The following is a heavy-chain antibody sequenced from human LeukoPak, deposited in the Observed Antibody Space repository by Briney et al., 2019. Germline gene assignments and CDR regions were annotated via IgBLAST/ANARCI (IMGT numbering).Heavy chain of an antibody. Sequence: PGGSLRLSCAASGFTFSSYAMHWVRQAPGKGLEWVAVISYDGSNKYYADSVKGRFTISRDNSKNTLYLQMNSLRAEDTAVYYCAGQYGSGPCPFQHWGQGTLVTVSS. CDR2: ISYDGSNK. V-gene: IGHV3-30*04. CDR1: GFTFSSYA. D-gene: IGHD3-10*01. CDR3: AGQYGSGPCPFQH. J-gene: IGHJ1*01.